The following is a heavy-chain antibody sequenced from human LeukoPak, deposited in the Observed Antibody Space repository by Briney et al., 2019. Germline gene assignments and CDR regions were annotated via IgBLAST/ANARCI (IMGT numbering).Heavy chain of an antibody. V-gene: IGHV4-59*01. Sequence: PSETLSLTCTVSGDSITTYYWSWIRQPPGKGLEWIGYISYIGSTKYNPSLKSRVTISVDTSKNQFSLKLSSVTAADTAVYYCAREEVQYYYDSAVYSSASRFDPWGQGTLVTVSS. CDR1: GDSITTYY. D-gene: IGHD3-22*01. CDR3: AREEVQYYYDSAVYSSASRFDP. J-gene: IGHJ5*02. CDR2: ISYIGST.